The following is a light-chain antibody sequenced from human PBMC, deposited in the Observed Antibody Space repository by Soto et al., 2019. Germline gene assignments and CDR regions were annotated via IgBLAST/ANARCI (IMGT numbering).Light chain of an antibody. J-gene: IGKJ2*01. CDR2: KAS. CDR3: QQYDTYVRT. Sequence: DIQMTQSPSTLSASVGDRVTITCRASQSISGWLAWYQQKPGKAPKLLIYKASSLESGVPSRFSGSGSGPEFTLTISSLQPDDFATYYCQQYDTYVRTFGQGTKLEIK. CDR1: QSISGW. V-gene: IGKV1-5*03.